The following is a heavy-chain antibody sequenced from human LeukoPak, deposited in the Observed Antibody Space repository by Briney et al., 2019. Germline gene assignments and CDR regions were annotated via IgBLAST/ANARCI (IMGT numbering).Heavy chain of an antibody. CDR3: AKQSPFGGRFGVDDD. V-gene: IGHV3-43*01. Sequence: PGGSLRLSCAASGFTFDDYTMHWVRQAPGKGLEWVSLISWDGGSTYYADSVKGRFTISRDNSKNTLYLQMNSLRAEDTAVYSCAKQSPFGGRFGVDDDWGRGTLVTVSS. CDR1: GFTFDDYT. J-gene: IGHJ4*02. CDR2: ISWDGGST. D-gene: IGHD3-3*01.